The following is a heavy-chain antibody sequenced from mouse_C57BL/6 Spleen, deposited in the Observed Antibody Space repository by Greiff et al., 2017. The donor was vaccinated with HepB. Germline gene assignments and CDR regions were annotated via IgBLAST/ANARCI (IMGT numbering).Heavy chain of an antibody. CDR3: AREGFPTTVDSYWYIDV. D-gene: IGHD1-1*01. V-gene: IGHV5-4*01. CDR2: ISDGGSYT. CDR1: GFTFSSYA. Sequence: EVKLVESGGGLVKPGGSLKLSCAASGFTFSSYAMSWVRQTPEKRLEWVATISDGGSYTYYPDNVKGRFTISRDNAKNNLSQQMSHLKSDDTAMYYCAREGFPTTVDSYWYIDVWGTGTTVTVSS. J-gene: IGHJ1*03.